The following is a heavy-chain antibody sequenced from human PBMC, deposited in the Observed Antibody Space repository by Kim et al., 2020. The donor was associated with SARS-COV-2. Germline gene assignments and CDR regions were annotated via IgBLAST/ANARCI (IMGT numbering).Heavy chain of an antibody. J-gene: IGHJ4*02. CDR2: IYYSGST. CDR3: AREGIAAAASTFDY. CDR1: GGSISSYY. V-gene: IGHV4-59*01. D-gene: IGHD6-13*01. Sequence: SETLSLTCTVSGGSISSYYWSWIRQPPGKGLEWIGYIYYSGSTNYNPSLKSRVTISVDTSKNQFSLKLSSVTAADTAVYYCAREGIAAAASTFDYWGQGTLVTVSS.